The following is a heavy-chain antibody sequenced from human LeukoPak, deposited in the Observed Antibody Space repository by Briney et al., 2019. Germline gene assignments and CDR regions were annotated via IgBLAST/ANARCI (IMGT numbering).Heavy chain of an antibody. Sequence: PGGSLRLSCAASGFTFDDYAMHWVRQAPGKGLEWVSGISWNSGSIVYADSVKGRFTISRDNAKNSLYLQMNSLRAEDTALYYCAKDPYYGSGSYPDYWGQGTLVTVSS. CDR3: AKDPYYGSGSYPDY. D-gene: IGHD3-10*01. CDR2: ISWNSGSI. J-gene: IGHJ4*02. V-gene: IGHV3-9*01. CDR1: GFTFDDYA.